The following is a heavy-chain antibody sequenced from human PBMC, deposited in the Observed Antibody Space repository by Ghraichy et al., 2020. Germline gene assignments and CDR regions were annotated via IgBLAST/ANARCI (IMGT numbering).Heavy chain of an antibody. Sequence: SGPTLVKPTQTLTLTCTFSGFSLSTSGVGVGWIRQPPGKALEWLALIYWNDDKRYSPSLKSRLTITKDTSKNQVVLTMTNMDPVDTATYYCAHRPLPGWGGSEYFDYWGQGTLVTVSS. J-gene: IGHJ4*02. CDR2: IYWNDDK. D-gene: IGHD1-26*01. CDR1: GFSLSTSGVG. V-gene: IGHV2-5*01. CDR3: AHRPLPGWGGSEYFDY.